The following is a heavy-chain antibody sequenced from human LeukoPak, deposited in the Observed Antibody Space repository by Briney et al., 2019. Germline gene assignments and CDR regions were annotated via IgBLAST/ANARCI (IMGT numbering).Heavy chain of an antibody. CDR1: GGSISSYY. D-gene: IGHD5-12*01. CDR2: ISYSGST. CDR3: ARRDGYSGTDNWFDP. V-gene: IGHV4-59*08. Sequence: SETLSLTCTVSGGSISSYYWSWIRQPPGKGLEWIGYISYSGSTNYNPSLKSRVTISVDTSKNQFSLRLSSVTAADTVVYYCARRDGYSGTDNWFDPWGQGTLVTVSS. J-gene: IGHJ5*02.